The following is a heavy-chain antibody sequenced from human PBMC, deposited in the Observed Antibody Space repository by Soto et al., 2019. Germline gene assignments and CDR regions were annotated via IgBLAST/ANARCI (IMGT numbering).Heavy chain of an antibody. CDR1: GFTFDDYA. Sequence: GGSLRLSCAASGFTFDDYAMHWVRQAPGKGLEWVSGISWNSSSIGYADSVKGRFTISRDNAKNSLYLQMNSLRAEDSALYYCAKDFYSPYYDSSGYYYAFDYWGQGTLVTVS. J-gene: IGHJ4*02. CDR3: AKDFYSPYYDSSGYYYAFDY. CDR2: ISWNSSSI. V-gene: IGHV3-9*01. D-gene: IGHD3-22*01.